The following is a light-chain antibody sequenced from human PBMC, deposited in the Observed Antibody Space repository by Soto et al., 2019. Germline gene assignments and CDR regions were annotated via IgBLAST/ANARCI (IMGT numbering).Light chain of an antibody. CDR3: QQYNTWPPIT. V-gene: IGKV1-5*03. CDR1: QTISNS. J-gene: IGKJ5*01. CDR2: KAS. Sequence: VGDRVTITCRISQTISNSLAWFQQKPGKAPKLLIYKASSLESGVPSRFSGSGSGTEFTLTISSLQSEDFAVYYFQQYNTWPPITFGQGTRLEI.